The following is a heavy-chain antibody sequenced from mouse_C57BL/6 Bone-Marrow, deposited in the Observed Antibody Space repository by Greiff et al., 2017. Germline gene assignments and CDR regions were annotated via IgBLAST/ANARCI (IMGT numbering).Heavy chain of an antibody. D-gene: IGHD4-1*02. CDR2: IYPRSGNT. J-gene: IGHJ4*01. V-gene: IGHV1-81*01. CDR3: ARSPTAYYYYAMDY. Sequence: LVESGAELARPGASVKLSCKASGYTFTSSGISWVKQRTGQGLEWIGEIYPRSGNTYYNEKFKGKATLTADKSSSTAYMELRSLTSEDSAVYFCARSPTAYYYYAMDYWGQGTSVTVSS. CDR1: GYTFTSSG.